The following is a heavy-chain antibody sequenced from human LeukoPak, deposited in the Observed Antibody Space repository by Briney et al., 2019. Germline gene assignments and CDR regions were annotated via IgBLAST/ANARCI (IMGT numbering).Heavy chain of an antibody. CDR3: ARGPTNCSGGSCSSSYYYYMDV. CDR2: IYTSGST. D-gene: IGHD2-15*01. Sequence: SETLSLTCTVSGGSISSYYWSWIRQPAGKGLEWIGRIYTSGSTNYNPSLKSRVTMSVDTSKNQFSLKLSSVTAADTAVYYCARGPTNCSGGSCSSSYYYYMDVWGKGTTVTVSS. J-gene: IGHJ6*03. CDR1: GGSISSYY. V-gene: IGHV4-4*07.